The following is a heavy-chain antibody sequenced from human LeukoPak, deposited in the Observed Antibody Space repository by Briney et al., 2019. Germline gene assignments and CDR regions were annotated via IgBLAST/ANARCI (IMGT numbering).Heavy chain of an antibody. CDR1: GGTSSSYA. V-gene: IGHV1-8*03. Sequence: ASVKVSCKASGGTSSSYAISWVRQATGQGLEWMGWMNPNSGNTGYAQKFQGRVTITRNTSISTAYMELSSLRSEDTAVYYCARGQDSGPNAFDIWGQGTMVTVSS. CDR3: ARGQDSGPNAFDI. D-gene: IGHD1-26*01. J-gene: IGHJ3*02. CDR2: MNPNSGNT.